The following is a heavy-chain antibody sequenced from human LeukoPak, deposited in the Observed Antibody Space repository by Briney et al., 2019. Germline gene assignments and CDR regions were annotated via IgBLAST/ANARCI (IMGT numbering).Heavy chain of an antibody. D-gene: IGHD1-1*01. CDR2: INPNSGGT. J-gene: IGHJ6*03. CDR3: ARRTPWNDQRDYYMDV. CDR1: GYTFTGYY. V-gene: IGHV1-2*02. Sequence: ASVKVSCKASGYTFTGYYMHWVRQAPGQGLEWMGWINPNSGGTNYAQKFQDRVTMTRDTSISTAYMELSRLRSDDTAVYYCARRTPWNDQRDYYMDVWGKGTTVTVSS.